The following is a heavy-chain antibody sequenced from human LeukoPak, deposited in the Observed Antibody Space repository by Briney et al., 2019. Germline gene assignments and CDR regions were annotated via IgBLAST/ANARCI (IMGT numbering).Heavy chain of an antibody. CDR3: ARYTGGFDY. J-gene: IGHJ4*02. D-gene: IGHD2-8*02. V-gene: IGHV1-46*01. Sequence: GASVKVSCKASGYTFTSYYMHWVRQAPGQGLEWMGRINPTGGSTSYAQRFQGRVTMTRDTSTSTVYMELSSLRSEDTAVYYCARYTGGFDYWGQGTLVTVSS. CDR1: GYTFTSYY. CDR2: INPTGGST.